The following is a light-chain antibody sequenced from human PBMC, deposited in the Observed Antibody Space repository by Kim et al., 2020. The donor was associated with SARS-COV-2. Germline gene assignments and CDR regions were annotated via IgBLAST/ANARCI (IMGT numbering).Light chain of an antibody. J-gene: IGKJ1*01. CDR3: QHIGRSSWT. V-gene: IGKV3-20*01. CDR1: QSCSANY. CDR2: GAS. Sequence: PGEDAAPSCSPRQSCSANYLAWYQQKPGRAPRLLIYGASSRPAGIPARCSGSGSGTDFTLTITRLEPEDFAMYYCQHIGRSSWTFGQGTKVDIK.